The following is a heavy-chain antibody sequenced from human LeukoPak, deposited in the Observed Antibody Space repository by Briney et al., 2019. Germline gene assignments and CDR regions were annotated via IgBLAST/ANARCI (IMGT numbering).Heavy chain of an antibody. V-gene: IGHV3-13*01. J-gene: IGHJ6*02. CDR1: GFTFSSYD. CDR2: IGTAGDT. Sequence: GGSLRLSCAASGFTFSSYDMHWVRQATGKGLEWVSAIGTAGDTYYPGSVKGRFTISRESAKNSLYLQMNSLRAGDTAVYYCARGGDSNSGSYYYGMDVWGQGTTVTVSS. D-gene: IGHD1-26*01. CDR3: ARGGDSNSGSYYYGMDV.